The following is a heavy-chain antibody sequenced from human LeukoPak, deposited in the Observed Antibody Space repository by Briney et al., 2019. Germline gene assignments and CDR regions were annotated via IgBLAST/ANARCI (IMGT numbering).Heavy chain of an antibody. CDR1: GFTFNTYA. J-gene: IGHJ4*02. D-gene: IGHD1-26*01. Sequence: QPGGSLRLSCAASGFTFNTYAMSWVRQAPGKGLEWVSGISASGGSTYYADSVKGRFTISRDNAKNSLYLQMNGLRAEDTAVYYCAKGRIVGAYYFDYWGQGTLVTVSS. CDR2: ISASGGST. CDR3: AKGRIVGAYYFDY. V-gene: IGHV3-23*01.